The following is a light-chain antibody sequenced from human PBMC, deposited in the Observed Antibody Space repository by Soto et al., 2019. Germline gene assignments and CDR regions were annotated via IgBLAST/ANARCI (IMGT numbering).Light chain of an antibody. Sequence: DIPMTQSPSSLSASVGDRVTIACRASQSVSSWLAWYQQKPGKAPKLLIYKVSNLESGVPSRFSGSRSGTDFTLTINSLQPDAFATYYCQQHSTYPLTFGPGTNVDIK. J-gene: IGKJ3*01. CDR3: QQHSTYPLT. V-gene: IGKV1-5*03. CDR2: KVS. CDR1: QSVSSW.